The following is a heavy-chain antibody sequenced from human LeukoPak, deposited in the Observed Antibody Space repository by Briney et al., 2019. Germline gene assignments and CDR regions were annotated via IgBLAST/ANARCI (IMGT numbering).Heavy chain of an antibody. V-gene: IGHV4-59*01. Sequence: SETLSLTCTVSGGSISSYYWSWIRQPLGKGLEWIGYIYYSGSTNYNPSLKSRVTISVDTSKNQFSLKLSSVTAADTAVYYCARARHYGDYVEDAFDIWGQGTMVTVSS. CDR2: IYYSGST. D-gene: IGHD4-17*01. CDR3: ARARHYGDYVEDAFDI. CDR1: GGSISSYY. J-gene: IGHJ3*02.